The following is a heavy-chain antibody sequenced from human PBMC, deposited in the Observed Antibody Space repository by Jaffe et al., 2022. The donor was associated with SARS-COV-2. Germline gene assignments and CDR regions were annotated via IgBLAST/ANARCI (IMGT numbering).Heavy chain of an antibody. D-gene: IGHD6-13*01. CDR3: VKDGFSSSWQPQSDAFDI. CDR1: GFSFDRYG. J-gene: IGHJ3*02. Sequence: QIQLVESGGGVVQPGRSLRLSCAASGFSFDRYGMHWVRQAPGMGLEWVATILYDGTKKYYGDSVKGRFTISRDNSRDTLYLQMSSLRPEDTAVYYCVKDGFSSSWQPQSDAFDIWGQGTTVTVSS. CDR2: ILYDGTKK. V-gene: IGHV3-30*18.